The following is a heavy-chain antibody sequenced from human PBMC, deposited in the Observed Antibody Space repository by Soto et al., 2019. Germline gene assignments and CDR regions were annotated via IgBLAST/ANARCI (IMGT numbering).Heavy chain of an antibody. CDR3: AREGSDCISTSCYGFDY. Sequence: GGSLRLSCAASGFTFSSYAMHWVRQAPGKGREWVAVISYDGSNKYYADSVKGRFTISRDNSKNTLYLQMNSLRAEDTAVYYCAREGSDCISTSCYGFDYWGQGTLVTVSS. J-gene: IGHJ4*02. V-gene: IGHV3-30-3*01. CDR2: ISYDGSNK. D-gene: IGHD2-2*01. CDR1: GFTFSSYA.